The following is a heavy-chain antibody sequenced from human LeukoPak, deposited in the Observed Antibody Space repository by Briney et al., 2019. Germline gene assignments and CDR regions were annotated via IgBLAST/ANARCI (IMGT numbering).Heavy chain of an antibody. J-gene: IGHJ5*02. CDR2: IKQDGSEK. CDR3: ARGGVDAAMVLGNWFDP. V-gene: IGHV3-7*03. CDR1: GFTFSSYW. Sequence: GGSLRLSCAASGFTFSSYWMSWVRQAPGKGLEWVANIKQDGSEKYYVDSVKGRFTISRDNAKNSLYLQMNSLRAEDTAVYYCARGGVDAAMVLGNWFDPWGQGTLVTVSS. D-gene: IGHD5-18*01.